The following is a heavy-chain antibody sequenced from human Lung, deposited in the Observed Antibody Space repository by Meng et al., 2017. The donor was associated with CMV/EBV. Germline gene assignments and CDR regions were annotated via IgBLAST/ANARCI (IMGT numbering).Heavy chain of an antibody. V-gene: IGHV4-34*01. D-gene: IGHD3-3*01. J-gene: IGHJ1*01. Sequence: SXTXSLXCAVSGGSFSGFHWSWIRQPPGKGLEWIGEVNHSGGASYSPSLKNRVTISVDPSKNQFSLRLMSVTAADTAVYYCARLNNRITVFGVPITEGYFQHWGHGTLVTVSS. CDR1: GGSFSGFH. CDR2: VNHSGGA. CDR3: ARLNNRITVFGVPITEGYFQH.